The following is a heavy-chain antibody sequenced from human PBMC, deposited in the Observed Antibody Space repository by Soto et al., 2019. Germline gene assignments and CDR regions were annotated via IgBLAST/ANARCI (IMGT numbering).Heavy chain of an antibody. CDR2: IYHSGST. Sequence: SETLSLTCAVYGGSFSGYYWTWIRQPPGKGLEWIGYIYHSGSTYYNPSLKSRVTISVDRSKNQFSLKLSSVTAADTAVYYCARVPGPWGQGTLVTVSS. CDR3: ARVPGP. J-gene: IGHJ5*02. D-gene: IGHD7-27*01. CDR1: GGSFSGYY. V-gene: IGHV4-34*01.